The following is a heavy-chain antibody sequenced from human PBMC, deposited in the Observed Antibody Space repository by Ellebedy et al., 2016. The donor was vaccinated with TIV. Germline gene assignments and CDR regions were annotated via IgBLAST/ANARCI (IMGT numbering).Heavy chain of an antibody. CDR3: AKDMVFGDGKWEIDV. CDR2: INNGGRTT. V-gene: IGHV3-23*01. Sequence: PGGPLRLSCVASGFTFSGYAMSWVRQAPGKGLEWVSGINNGGRTTSYADSVKGRFTISRDNSRSTLYLQMNSLRAEDSAVYYCAKDMVFGDGKWEIDVWGQGTTVTVSS. CDR1: GFTFSGYA. D-gene: IGHD1-26*01. J-gene: IGHJ6*02.